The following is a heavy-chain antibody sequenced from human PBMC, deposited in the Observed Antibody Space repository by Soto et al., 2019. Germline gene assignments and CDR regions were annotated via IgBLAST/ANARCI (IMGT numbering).Heavy chain of an antibody. J-gene: IGHJ4*02. V-gene: IGHV3-74*01. Sequence: EVLLVESGGGRVQPGGSLRLSCAASGFPFGGEWMHWVRQAPGKGLMWVSRMNGDGSSIAYADSVKGRFTISRDNAKNTLYLQMNSLRSDDTALYFCVRSYGEPPGWCQGTLVIVSS. D-gene: IGHD2-21*01. CDR1: GFPFGGEW. CDR3: VRSYGEPPG. CDR2: MNGDGSSI.